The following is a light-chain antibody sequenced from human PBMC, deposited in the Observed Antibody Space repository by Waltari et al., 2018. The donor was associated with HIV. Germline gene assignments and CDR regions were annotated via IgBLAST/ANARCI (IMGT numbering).Light chain of an antibody. J-gene: IGLJ2*01. Sequence: SYELTQPPSVSVAPGQTVRVTCSGDKLGDKLVCWYQKKPGQSPLLLIYADRKRPSGIPDRFAASNSGNTATLAISEAQAMDEAVYYCQTWDNNAGVFGGGTKLTVL. V-gene: IGLV3-1*01. CDR1: KLGDKL. CDR2: ADR. CDR3: QTWDNNAGV.